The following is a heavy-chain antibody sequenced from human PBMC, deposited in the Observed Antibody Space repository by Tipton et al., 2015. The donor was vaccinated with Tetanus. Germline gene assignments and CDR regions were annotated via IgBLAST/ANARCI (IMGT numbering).Heavy chain of an antibody. CDR2: IFYSGKT. Sequence: TLSLTCAVSGGSISGNNWWSWVRQSPGKGLEWIGEIFYSGKTNYNPSLKSRVSITMDKWKNEFSLQLNSVTAADTAVYYCVREGNMLERYFDLWGRGTLVTVSS. D-gene: IGHD1-1*01. CDR3: VREGNMLERYFDL. J-gene: IGHJ2*01. V-gene: IGHV4-4*02. CDR1: GGSISGNNW.